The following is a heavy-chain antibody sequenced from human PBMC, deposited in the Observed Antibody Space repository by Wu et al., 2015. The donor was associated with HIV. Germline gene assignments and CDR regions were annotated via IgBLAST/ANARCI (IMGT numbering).Heavy chain of an antibody. CDR1: GYSISSGYY. D-gene: IGHD1-1*01. Sequence: QVQLQESGPGLVKPSETLSLTCAVSGYSISSGYYWGWIRQPPGKGLEWIGSIYHSGSTYYNPSLKSRVTISVDTSKNQFSLKLSSVTAADTAVYYCARSSRYEVPFDYWGQGTLVTVSS. J-gene: IGHJ4*02. V-gene: IGHV4-38-2*01. CDR3: ARSSRYEVPFDY. CDR2: IYHSGST.